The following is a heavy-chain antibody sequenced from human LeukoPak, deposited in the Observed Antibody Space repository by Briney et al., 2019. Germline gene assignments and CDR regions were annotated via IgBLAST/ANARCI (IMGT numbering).Heavy chain of an antibody. CDR2: IYTSGCT. V-gene: IGHV4-61*02. Sequence: PSQTLSLTCPVLGGSISSGSYYWSWIRQPAGKGLEWIGRIYTSGCTNYNPSLKSRVIISEDPSKNQFSLKLSSVAGADWAVYYCAWASYWGSSHFDFWGQRTLVTVSS. J-gene: IGHJ4*02. D-gene: IGHD3-16*01. CDR1: GGSISSGSYY. CDR3: AWASYWGSSHFDF.